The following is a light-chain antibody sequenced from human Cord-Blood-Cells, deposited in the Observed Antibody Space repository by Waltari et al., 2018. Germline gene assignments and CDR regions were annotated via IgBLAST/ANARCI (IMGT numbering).Light chain of an antibody. CDR2: DAS. Sequence: IVLTQSPATPYLSPGERATLSCRASQSVSSYLAWYQQKHGQAPRLLIYDASNRATGIPARFSGSGSGTDFTLTISSLEPEDFAVYYCQQRSNWLFTFGPGTKVDIK. CDR1: QSVSSY. J-gene: IGKJ3*01. CDR3: QQRSNWLFT. V-gene: IGKV3-11*01.